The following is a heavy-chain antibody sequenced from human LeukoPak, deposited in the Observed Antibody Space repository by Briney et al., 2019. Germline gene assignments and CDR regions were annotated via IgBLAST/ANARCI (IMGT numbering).Heavy chain of an antibody. CDR3: AELGITMIGGV. D-gene: IGHD3-10*02. Sequence: GGSLRLSCAASGFTFSSYWMSWVRQAPGKGLEWVSSTTSSSSYIYYADSVKGRFTISRDNAKNSLYLQMNSLRAEDTAVYYCAELGITMIGGVWGKGTTVTISS. J-gene: IGHJ6*04. V-gene: IGHV3-21*01. CDR1: GFTFSSYW. CDR2: TTSSSSYI.